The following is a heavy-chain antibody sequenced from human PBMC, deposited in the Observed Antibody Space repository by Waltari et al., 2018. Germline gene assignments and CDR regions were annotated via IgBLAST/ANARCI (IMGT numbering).Heavy chain of an antibody. J-gene: IGHJ3*02. CDR2: IYTSGST. D-gene: IGHD6-19*01. CDR1: GGSISSYY. CDR3: ARAVAGTFDI. Sequence: QVQLQESGPGLVKPSETLSLTCTVSGGSISSYYWSWIRQPPGKGLEWIGYIYTSGSTNYHPSPQSRVTISVDTSKNQFSLKLSSVTAADTAVYYCARAVAGTFDIWGQGTMVTVSS. V-gene: IGHV4-4*09.